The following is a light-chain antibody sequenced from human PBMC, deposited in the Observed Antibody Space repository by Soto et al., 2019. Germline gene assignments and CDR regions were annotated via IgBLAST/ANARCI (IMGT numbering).Light chain of an antibody. Sequence: DIQMTQSPSSLSVSVGDRVTITCRASQSINRYLNWYQQKPGKAPKLLIYTSSNLQSGVPLRFSGSGFGTDFTLTISSLQPEDFATYYCQQIYITPYTFGQGTKLETK. CDR2: TSS. V-gene: IGKV1-39*01. CDR3: QQIYITPYT. J-gene: IGKJ2*01. CDR1: QSINRY.